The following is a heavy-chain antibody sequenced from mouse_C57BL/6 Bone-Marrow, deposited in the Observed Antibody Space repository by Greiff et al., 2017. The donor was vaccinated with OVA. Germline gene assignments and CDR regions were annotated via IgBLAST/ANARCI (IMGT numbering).Heavy chain of an antibody. D-gene: IGHD2-3*01. CDR3: ARHLGYEGYHHYFDY. CDR1: GFTFSSYG. V-gene: IGHV5-6*01. CDR2: ISSGGSYT. Sequence: EVHLVESGGDLVKPGGSLKLSCAASGFTFSSYGMSWVRQTPDKRLEWVATISSGGSYTYYPDSVKGRFTISRDNAKNTLSLQMSSLKSEDTARYYCARHLGYEGYHHYFDYWGQGTTLTVSS. J-gene: IGHJ2*01.